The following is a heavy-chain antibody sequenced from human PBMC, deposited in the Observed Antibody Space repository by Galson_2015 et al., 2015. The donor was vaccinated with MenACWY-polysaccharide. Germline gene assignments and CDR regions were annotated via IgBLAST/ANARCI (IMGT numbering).Heavy chain of an antibody. CDR1: GVTFDNYD. CDR2: ISYAVILT. V-gene: IGHV3-30-3*01. D-gene: IGHD3-22*01. CDR3: ASARGYYSSYAIDI. Sequence: LRLACAASGVTFDNYDMNCVGQPPAEERVWWAVISYAVILTYYADPVKGHFTIARDNSKNTLYLKMNSVRAEDSAVYYCASARGYYSSYAIDIWGQGTMVTVSS. J-gene: IGHJ3*02.